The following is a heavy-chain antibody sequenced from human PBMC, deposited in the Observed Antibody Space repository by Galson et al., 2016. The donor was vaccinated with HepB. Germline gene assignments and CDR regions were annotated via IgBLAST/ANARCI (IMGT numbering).Heavy chain of an antibody. CDR3: ARQQEAQDGYDF. J-gene: IGHJ4*02. D-gene: IGHD6-25*01. CDR2: VYRSGST. CDR1: GASINNRNW. V-gene: IGHV4-4*02. Sequence: TLSLTCAVSGASINNRNWWGWVRRPPGQGLEWIGEVYRSGSTNYTPSLKRRVSMSVDKSKNQFSLKMTSVTAADTAVYYCARQQEAQDGYDFWGQGTLVTVSS.